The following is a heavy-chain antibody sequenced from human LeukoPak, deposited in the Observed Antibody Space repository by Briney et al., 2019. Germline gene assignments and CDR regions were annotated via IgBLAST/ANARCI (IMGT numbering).Heavy chain of an antibody. CDR2: IRTDGRST. CDR1: GFNFHSYW. D-gene: IGHD3-10*01. Sequence: GQSLRLSCAASGFNFHSYWMHWVRQAPGKGLVWFSRIRTDGRSTSYADSVKGRFTISRDHAKNTLYLQMHSLRAEDTAVYYCARVSPAYMVRGPFDYWGQGTLVTVS. J-gene: IGHJ4*02. CDR3: ARVSPAYMVRGPFDY. V-gene: IGHV3-74*01.